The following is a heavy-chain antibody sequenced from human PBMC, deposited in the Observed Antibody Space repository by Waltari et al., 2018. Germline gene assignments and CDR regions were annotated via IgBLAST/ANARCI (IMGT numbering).Heavy chain of an antibody. CDR1: GFTFSSTY. D-gene: IGHD6-25*01. CDR2: IYSAGTT. Sequence: DVELVESGGGLIQPGGSLSLSCAASGFTFSSTYMTWVRQAPGKGLEWVSVIYSAGTTYYADSLKGRFTISRDNSKNTLYLQMNSLRGEDTAVYYCARGRLVGYYYYMDVWGKGTTVTVSS. J-gene: IGHJ6*03. V-gene: IGHV3-53*01. CDR3: ARGRLVGYYYYMDV.